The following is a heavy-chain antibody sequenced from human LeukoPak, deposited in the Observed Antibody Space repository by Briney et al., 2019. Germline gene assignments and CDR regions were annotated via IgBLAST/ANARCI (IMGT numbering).Heavy chain of an antibody. CDR2: IYSGGST. V-gene: IGHV3-53*01. J-gene: IGHJ4*02. Sequence: GGSLRLSCAASGFTVSSNYMSWVRQAPGKGLEWVSVIYSGGSTYYGDSVKGRFTISRDNSKNTLFLHMNSLRAEDTAVYYCARAIVGATGFDYWGQGTLVTVSS. CDR3: ARAIVGATGFDY. CDR1: GFTVSSNY. D-gene: IGHD1-26*01.